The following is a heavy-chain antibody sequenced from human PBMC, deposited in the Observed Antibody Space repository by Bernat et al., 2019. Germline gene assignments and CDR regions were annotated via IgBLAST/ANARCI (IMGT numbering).Heavy chain of an antibody. D-gene: IGHD4-17*01. V-gene: IGHV3-33*01. CDR1: KFTFSSYG. CDR3: ARVSLYGAPPSGMDV. CDR2: IWYDGSNE. J-gene: IGHJ6*02. Sequence: QVQVVESGGGVVQPGRSLRLSCEASKFTFSSYGMHWVRQAPGKGLEWVAVIWYDGSNENYADSVKGRFTISRDNSKNTLYLQMNSLRAEDTAVYYCARVSLYGAPPSGMDVWGQGTTVTVSS.